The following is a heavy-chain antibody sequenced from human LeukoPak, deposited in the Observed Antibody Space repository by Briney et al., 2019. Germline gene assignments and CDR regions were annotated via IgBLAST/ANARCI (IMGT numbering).Heavy chain of an antibody. CDR2: INPKSGGT. CDR3: ARDLAAITTGSHNWFDP. Sequence: RASVKVSCKASGGTFSSYAISWVRQAPGQGLEWMGWINPKSGGTKYAQKFQGRVTMIRDTSISTAFMELSRLTSDDTAVYYCARDLAAITTGSHNWFDPWGQGTLVTVSS. CDR1: GGTFSSYA. J-gene: IGHJ5*02. D-gene: IGHD3-22*01. V-gene: IGHV1-2*02.